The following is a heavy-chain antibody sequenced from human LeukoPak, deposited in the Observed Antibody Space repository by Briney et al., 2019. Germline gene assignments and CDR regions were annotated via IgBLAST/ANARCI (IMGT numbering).Heavy chain of an antibody. J-gene: IGHJ3*02. CDR3: ARLPRRIVGDAADDAFDI. V-gene: IGHV4-39*01. Sequence: KPSETLSLTCTVSGGSISRSSYYWGWIRQPPGKGLEWIGSIYYSGTTYYNPSLKSRVTISVDTSKNQFSLKLTSVTAADTAVYYCARLPRRIVGDAADDAFDIWGQGTMVTVSS. CDR1: GGSISRSSYY. D-gene: IGHD1-26*01. CDR2: IYYSGTT.